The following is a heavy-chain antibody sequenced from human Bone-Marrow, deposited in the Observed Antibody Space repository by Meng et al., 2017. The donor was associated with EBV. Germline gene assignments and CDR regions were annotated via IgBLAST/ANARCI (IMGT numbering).Heavy chain of an antibody. V-gene: IGHV3-23*01. CDR1: GFSFSTYV. CDR2: ISGSDDNT. Sequence: VQLLVVGGGLVQPGGSLRLSCAASGFSFSTYVRTWVRQAPGKGLEWVSAISGSDDNTYYADSVKGRFAISRDNSKSTLYLQMDSLRAGDTAVYYCVKGGWCDDWGQGTLVTVSS. J-gene: IGHJ4*02. CDR3: VKGGWCDD. D-gene: IGHD6-19*01.